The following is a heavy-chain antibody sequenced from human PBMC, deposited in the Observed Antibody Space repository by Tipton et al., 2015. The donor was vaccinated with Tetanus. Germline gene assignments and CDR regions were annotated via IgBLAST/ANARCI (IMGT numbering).Heavy chain of an antibody. Sequence: QSGPEVKKPGASVKVSCKASGYTFTSYAMNWVRQAPGQGLEWMGWINTNTGNPTYAQGFTGRFVFSLDTSVSTAYLQISSLKAEDTAVYYCAMGSPGIAADGDYYYYYGMDVWGQGTTVTVSS. V-gene: IGHV7-4-1*02. CDR3: AMGSPGIAADGDYYYYYGMDV. CDR2: INTNTGNP. J-gene: IGHJ6*02. D-gene: IGHD6-13*01. CDR1: GYTFTSYA.